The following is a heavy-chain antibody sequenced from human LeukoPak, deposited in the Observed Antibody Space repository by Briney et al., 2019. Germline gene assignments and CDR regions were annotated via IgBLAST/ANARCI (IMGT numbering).Heavy chain of an antibody. CDR1: GGSISSSSYY. D-gene: IGHD3-10*01. CDR2: IYYSGST. V-gene: IGHV4-39*01. CDR3: ARLSFGRAPGAFDI. J-gene: IGHJ3*02. Sequence: SETLSLTCTVSGGSISSSSYYWGWIRQPPGKGLEWIGSIYYSGSTYYNPSLKSRVTISVDTSKNQFSLKLSSVTAADTAVYYCARLSFGRAPGAFDIWGQGTMVTVSS.